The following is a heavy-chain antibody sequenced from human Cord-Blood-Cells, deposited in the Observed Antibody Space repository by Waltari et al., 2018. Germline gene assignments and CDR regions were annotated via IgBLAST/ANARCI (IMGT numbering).Heavy chain of an antibody. CDR3: ARVVAATPAFDI. V-gene: IGHV4-39*07. CDR1: GGSISSSSYY. D-gene: IGHD2-15*01. CDR2: IYYSGST. J-gene: IGHJ3*02. Sequence: QLQLQESGPGLVKPSETLSLTCTVSGGSISSSSYYWGWIRQPPGKGLEWIGSIYYSGSTYYNPSLKSRVTISVDTSKNQFSLKLSSVTAADTAVYYCARVVAATPAFDIWAKGQWSPSLQ.